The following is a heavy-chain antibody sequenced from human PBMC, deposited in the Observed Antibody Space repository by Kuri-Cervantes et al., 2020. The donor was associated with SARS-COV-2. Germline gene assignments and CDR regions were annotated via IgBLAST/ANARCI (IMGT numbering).Heavy chain of an antibody. Sequence: GGSLRLSCAVSGFTFDDYAMHWVRQAPGKGLEWVSGISWNSGSIGYADSVKGRFTISRDNAKNSLYLQMNSLRAEDTALYYCAVAAADTDYYYGMDVWGQGTTVTVSS. J-gene: IGHJ6*02. D-gene: IGHD6-13*01. V-gene: IGHV3-9*01. CDR3: AVAAADTDYYYGMDV. CDR2: ISWNSGSI. CDR1: GFTFDDYA.